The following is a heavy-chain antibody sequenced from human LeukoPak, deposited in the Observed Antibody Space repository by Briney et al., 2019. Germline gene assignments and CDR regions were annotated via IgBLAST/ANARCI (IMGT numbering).Heavy chain of an antibody. J-gene: IGHJ4*02. CDR1: GFTFSSYG. CDR2: ISYDGSNK. D-gene: IGHD6-13*01. CDR3: AKDGSSWVGHYFDY. Sequence: GGSLRLSCAASGFTFSSYGMHWVRQAPGKGLEWVAVISYDGSNKYYADSVKGRFTISRDNSKNTLYLQMNSLRAEDTAVYYCAKDGSSWVGHYFDYWGQGTLVTVSS. V-gene: IGHV3-30*18.